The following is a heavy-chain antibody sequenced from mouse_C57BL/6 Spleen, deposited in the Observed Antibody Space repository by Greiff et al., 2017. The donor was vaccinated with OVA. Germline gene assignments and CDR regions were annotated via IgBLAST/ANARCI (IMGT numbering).Heavy chain of an antibody. Sequence: QVQLQQPGAELVMPGASVKLSCKASGYTFTSYWMHWVKQRPGQGLEWIGEIDPSDSYTNYNQKFKGKSTLTVDKSSSTAYMQLSSLTSEDSAVYYCARKDDGCFDYWGQGTTLTVSS. V-gene: IGHV1-69*01. J-gene: IGHJ2*01. CDR1: GYTFTSYW. D-gene: IGHD2-3*01. CDR3: ARKDDGCFDY. CDR2: IDPSDSYT.